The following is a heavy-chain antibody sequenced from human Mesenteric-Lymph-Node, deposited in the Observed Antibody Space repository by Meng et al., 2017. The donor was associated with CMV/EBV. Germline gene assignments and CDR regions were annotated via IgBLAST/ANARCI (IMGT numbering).Heavy chain of an antibody. CDR3: AKLMSGEGY. CDR1: GFTFSSYA. J-gene: IGHJ4*02. Sequence: GESLKISCAASGFTFSSYAMSWVRQAPGKGLEWVSAISGSGGSTYYADSVKGRFTISRDNSKNTLYLQMNSLRAEDTAVYYCAKLMSGEGYWGQGTLVTVSS. V-gene: IGHV3-23*01. CDR2: ISGSGGST. D-gene: IGHD1-14*01.